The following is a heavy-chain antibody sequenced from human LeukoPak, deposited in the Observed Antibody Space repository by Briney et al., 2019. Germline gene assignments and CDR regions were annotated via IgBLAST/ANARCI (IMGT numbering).Heavy chain of an antibody. CDR1: GFTFSSNY. Sequence: GGSLRLSCAASGFTFSSNYMNWVRQAPGKGLEWVGRIKSKTDGRTIDYAAPVKGRFTIPRDDSKKTLYLQMNSLKTEDTAVYYCTTDSLRMGVTGLDYWGQGTLVTVSS. CDR3: TTDSLRMGVTGLDY. V-gene: IGHV3-15*07. J-gene: IGHJ4*02. CDR2: IKSKTDGRTI. D-gene: IGHD3-3*01.